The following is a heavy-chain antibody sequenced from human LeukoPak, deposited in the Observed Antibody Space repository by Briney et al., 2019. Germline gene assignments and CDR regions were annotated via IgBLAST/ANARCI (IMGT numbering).Heavy chain of an antibody. CDR1: GGSFSGYY. CDR3: ARGRVPAVIRHPGLDY. V-gene: IGHV4-34*01. J-gene: IGHJ4*02. Sequence: SETLSLTCAVYGGSFSGYYWSWIRQPPGKGLEWIGEINHSGSTNYNPSLKSRVTISVDTSKNQFSLKLSSVTAADTAVYYCARGRVPAVIRHPGLDYWGQGTLVTVSS. D-gene: IGHD2-2*01. CDR2: INHSGST.